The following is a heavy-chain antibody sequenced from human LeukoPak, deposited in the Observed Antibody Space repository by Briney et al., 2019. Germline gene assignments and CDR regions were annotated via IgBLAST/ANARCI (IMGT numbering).Heavy chain of an antibody. CDR2: IIPIFGTA. D-gene: IGHD2-2*01. CDR3: ARLVGYCSSTSCLDFDY. Sequence: SVKVSCKASGGTFSSYAFSWVRQAPGQGLEWMVGIIPIFGTANYAQKFQGRVTITTDESTSTAYMELSSLRSEDTAVYYCARLVGYCSSTSCLDFDYWGQGTLVTVSS. V-gene: IGHV1-69*05. J-gene: IGHJ4*02. CDR1: GGTFSSYA.